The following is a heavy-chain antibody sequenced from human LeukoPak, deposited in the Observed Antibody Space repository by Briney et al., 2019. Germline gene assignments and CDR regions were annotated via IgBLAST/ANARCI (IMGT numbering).Heavy chain of an antibody. CDR2: INPNSGGT. D-gene: IGHD2-15*01. Sequence: RASVEVSCKASGYTLTAYYIYWVRQAPGQGLEWMGRINPNSGGTDYAQNFQGRVTMTRDTSISTAYMELSRLRSDDTAVYYCARGYCSGGTCYLVENWLDPWGQGALVTVSS. J-gene: IGHJ5*02. CDR3: ARGYCSGGTCYLVENWLDP. V-gene: IGHV1-2*06. CDR1: GYTLTAYY.